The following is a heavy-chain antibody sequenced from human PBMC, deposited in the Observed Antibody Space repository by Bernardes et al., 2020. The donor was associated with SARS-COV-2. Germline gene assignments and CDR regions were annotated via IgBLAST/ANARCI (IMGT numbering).Heavy chain of an antibody. Sequence: GGSLRLSCAASGFTFSSYGMHWVRQAPGKGLEWVAAISYDGSNKYYADSVKGRFTISRDNSKNTLYLQMNSLRAEDTAVYYCAKEGGFGELSWALDGMDVWGQGTTVTVSS. D-gene: IGHD3-10*01. CDR2: ISYDGSNK. CDR1: GFTFSSYG. V-gene: IGHV3-30*18. J-gene: IGHJ6*02. CDR3: AKEGGFGELSWALDGMDV.